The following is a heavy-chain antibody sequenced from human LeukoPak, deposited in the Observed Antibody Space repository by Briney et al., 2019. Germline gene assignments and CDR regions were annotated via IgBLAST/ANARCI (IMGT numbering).Heavy chain of an antibody. CDR1: GLTFTSYA. V-gene: IGHV3-23*01. CDR3: ATGTRVYYDTCGYYYEGA. CDR2: ISGSGGST. Sequence: GGSLRLPCAASGLTFTSYAMNWVRQAPGKGLEWVSGISGSGGSTYYADAAKGRFTISRDNSKQTVSLQVKSLRSEDTAVYYCATGTRVYYDTCGYYYEGAWGQGTTVTVS. J-gene: IGHJ6*02. D-gene: IGHD3-22*01.